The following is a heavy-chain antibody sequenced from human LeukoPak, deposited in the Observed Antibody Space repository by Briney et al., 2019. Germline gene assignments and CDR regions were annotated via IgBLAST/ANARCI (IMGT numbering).Heavy chain of an antibody. CDR3: ARDGYDILTGYLNYYYYYMDV. Sequence: SETLSLTCTVSGGSISSGSYYRSWIRQPAGKGLEWIGRIYTSGSTNYNPSLKSRVTISVDTSKNQFSLKLSSVTAADTAVYYCARDGYDILTGYLNYYYYYMDVWGKGTTVTVSS. D-gene: IGHD3-9*01. CDR1: GGSISSGSYY. J-gene: IGHJ6*03. CDR2: IYTSGST. V-gene: IGHV4-61*02.